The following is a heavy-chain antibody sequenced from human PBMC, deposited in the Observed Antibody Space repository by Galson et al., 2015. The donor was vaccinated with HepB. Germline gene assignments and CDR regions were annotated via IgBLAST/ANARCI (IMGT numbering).Heavy chain of an antibody. V-gene: IGHV5-51*01. CDR2: IYPGDSDT. CDR3: ARRIAAAGTRGAPFDY. Sequence: QSGAEVKKPGESLKISCKGSGYSFTSYWIGWVRQMPGKGLEWMGIIYPGDSDTRYSPSFQGQVTISADKSISTAYLQWSSLKASDTAMYYCARRIAAAGTRGAPFDYWGQGTLVTVSS. D-gene: IGHD6-13*01. J-gene: IGHJ4*02. CDR1: GYSFTSYW.